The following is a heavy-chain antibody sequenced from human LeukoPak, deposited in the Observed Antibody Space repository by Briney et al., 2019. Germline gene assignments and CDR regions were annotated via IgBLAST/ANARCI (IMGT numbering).Heavy chain of an antibody. CDR3: ARVGYSSSSTIYYYYYMDV. J-gene: IGHJ6*03. CDR2: INHSGST. V-gene: IGHV4-34*01. Sequence: LETLSLTCAVYGGSFSDYYWSWIRQPPGKGLEWVGEINHSGSTNYNPSLKSRITISVDTSKNQFSLKLSSVTAADTAVYYCARVGYSSSSTIYYYYYMDVWGKGTTVTVSS. D-gene: IGHD6-6*01. CDR1: GGSFSDYY.